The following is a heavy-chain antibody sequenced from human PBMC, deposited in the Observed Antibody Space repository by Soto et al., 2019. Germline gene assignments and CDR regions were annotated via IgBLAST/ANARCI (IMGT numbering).Heavy chain of an antibody. CDR3: ARRGIVGATVLFDY. Sequence: PSETLSLTCTVSGGSISSSSYYWGWIRQPPGKGLEWIGSIYYSGSTYYNPSLKSRVTISVDTSKNQFSLKLSSVTAADTAVYYCARRGIVGATVLFDYWGQGTLVTVSS. V-gene: IGHV4-39*01. CDR1: GGSISSSSYY. J-gene: IGHJ4*02. CDR2: IYYSGST. D-gene: IGHD1-26*01.